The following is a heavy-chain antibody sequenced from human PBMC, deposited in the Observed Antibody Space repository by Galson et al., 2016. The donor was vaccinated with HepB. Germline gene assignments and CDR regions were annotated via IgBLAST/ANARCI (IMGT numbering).Heavy chain of an antibody. V-gene: IGHV3-53*01. J-gene: IGHJ5*02. CDR1: GITVTTNY. Sequence: SLRLSCAASGITVTTNYISWVRQAPGKGLEWVAILYSGGTTVYADSVRGRFTISRDDSKNTVHLQMHSLRVEDTAMCFCASAPTITTIWGSWGQGTLVTVSS. CDR2: LYSGGTT. CDR3: ASAPTITTIWGS. D-gene: IGHD5-24*01.